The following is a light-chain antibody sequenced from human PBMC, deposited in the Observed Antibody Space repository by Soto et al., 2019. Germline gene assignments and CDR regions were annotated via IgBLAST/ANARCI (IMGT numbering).Light chain of an antibody. CDR3: AAWDDSLSS. CDR1: SSNIGSNY. J-gene: IGLJ1*01. Sequence: QSVLTQPPSASGTPGQRVTISCSGSSSNIGSNYVYWYQQLPGTAPKLLIYRNNQRPSGVPDRFSGSKSGTSASLAISGLRSEDEADYDCAAWDDSLSSFGTGTKLTVL. V-gene: IGLV1-47*01. CDR2: RNN.